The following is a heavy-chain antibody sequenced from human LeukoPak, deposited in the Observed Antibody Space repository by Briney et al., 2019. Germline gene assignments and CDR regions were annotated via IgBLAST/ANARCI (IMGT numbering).Heavy chain of an antibody. D-gene: IGHD6-13*01. V-gene: IGHV1-18*01. CDR3: ARVGGYSSSWSNGDYMDV. Sequence: ASVKVSCKASGYTFTSYGISWVRQAPGQGLEWMGWISAYNGNTNYAQKLQGRVTMTTDTSTSTAYMELRSLRSDDTAVYYCARVGGYSSSWSNGDYMDVWGKGTTVTVSS. J-gene: IGHJ6*03. CDR1: GYTFTSYG. CDR2: ISAYNGNT.